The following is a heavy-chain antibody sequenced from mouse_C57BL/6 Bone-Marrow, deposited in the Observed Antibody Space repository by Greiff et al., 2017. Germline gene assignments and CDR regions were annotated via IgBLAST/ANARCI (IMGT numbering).Heavy chain of an antibody. CDR3: ARNGSSSFDY. D-gene: IGHD1-1*01. Sequence: EVQLQQSGPELVKPGASVKISCKASGYTFTDYYMNWVKQSHGKSLEWIGDINPNNGGTSYNQKFKGKATLTVDKSSSTAYVELRSLTSEDSAVYYCARNGSSSFDYWGQGTTLTVSS. J-gene: IGHJ2*01. V-gene: IGHV1-26*01. CDR2: INPNNGGT. CDR1: GYTFTDYY.